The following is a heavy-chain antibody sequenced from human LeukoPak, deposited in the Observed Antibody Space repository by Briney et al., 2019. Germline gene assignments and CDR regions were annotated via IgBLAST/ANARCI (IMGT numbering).Heavy chain of an antibody. V-gene: IGHV4-39*01. J-gene: IGHJ3*02. Sequence: PSETLSLTCTVSGGSISSSSYYWGWIRQPPGKGLEWIGSIYYSGSTYYNPSLKSRVTISVDTSKNQFSLKLSSVTAADTAVYYCAQIPHGSDPFDIWGQGTMVTVSS. CDR3: AQIPHGSDPFDI. CDR2: IYYSGST. CDR1: GGSISSSSYY. D-gene: IGHD1-14*01.